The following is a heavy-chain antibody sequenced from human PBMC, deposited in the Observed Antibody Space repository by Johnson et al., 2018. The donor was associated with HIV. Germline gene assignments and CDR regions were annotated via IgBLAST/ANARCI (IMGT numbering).Heavy chain of an antibody. Sequence: VQLVESGGGLVQPGGSLRLSCAASRFSFNKYWMTWVRQAPGNALEWVASIKEDGSEKYYVESVKGRLPISRDNAKNSLYLQMSSLRAEDTAVYYCARDTGDGLQRGAFDIWGQGTMVTVSS. J-gene: IGHJ3*02. CDR1: RFSFNKYW. V-gene: IGHV3-7*01. CDR2: IKEDGSEK. CDR3: ARDTGDGLQRGAFDI. D-gene: IGHD5-24*01.